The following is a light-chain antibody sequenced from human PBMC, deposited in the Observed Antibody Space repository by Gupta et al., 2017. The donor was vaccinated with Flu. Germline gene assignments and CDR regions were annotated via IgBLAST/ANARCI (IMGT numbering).Light chain of an antibody. CDR2: DAS. CDR1: QSARNF. J-gene: IGKJ2*01. Sequence: ETVLTQSPATLSLSPGERATLSCRARQSARNFLAWYQQKPGQSPRLFIYDASNRATGIPARFSGSGSGTDFTLTISSLEPEDFAIYYCQQRNAWPYTFGQGTKLEIK. CDR3: QQRNAWPYT. V-gene: IGKV3-11*01.